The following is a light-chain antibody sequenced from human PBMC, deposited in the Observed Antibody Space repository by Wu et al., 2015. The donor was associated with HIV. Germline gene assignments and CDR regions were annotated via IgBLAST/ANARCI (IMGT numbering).Light chain of an antibody. J-gene: IGKJ2*03. CDR2: GAS. CDR3: QQYGRSPPDS. V-gene: IGKV3-20*01. CDR1: QSISNNY. Sequence: EIVLTQSPGTLSLSPGERATLSCRASQSISNNYLAWYQHRPAQAPRLLIFGASSRANDIPDRFSGSGSGTDFTLTISRLEPEDFAVYYCQQYGRSPPDSFGQGTKLEIK.